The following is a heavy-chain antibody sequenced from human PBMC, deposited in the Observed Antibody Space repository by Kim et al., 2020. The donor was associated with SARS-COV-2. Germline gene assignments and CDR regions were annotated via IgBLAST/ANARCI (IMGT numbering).Heavy chain of an antibody. CDR3: TRLRPTRIASAGTPRDD. J-gene: IGHJ4*02. D-gene: IGHD6-13*01. Sequence: GGSLRLSCAASGFTFSGSAMHWVRQASGKGLEWVGRIRSKANSYETAYAASVKGRFTISRDDSKNTAYLQMNSVKTEDTSVYYCTRLRPTRIASAGTPRDDWGQGTLVTVSS. CDR1: GFTFSGSA. CDR2: IRSKANSYET. V-gene: IGHV3-73*01.